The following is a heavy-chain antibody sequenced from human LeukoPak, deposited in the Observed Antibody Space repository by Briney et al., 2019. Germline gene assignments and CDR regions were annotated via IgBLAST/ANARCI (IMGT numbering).Heavy chain of an antibody. CDR3: ARDEGSSGSDY. CDR1: GFTFSSYG. D-gene: IGHD6-19*01. Sequence: GGSLRLSCAASGFTFSSYGMHWVRQAPGKGLEWVANIKQDGSEKYYVDSVKGRFTISRDNAKNSLYLQMNSLRAEDAAVYYCARDEGSSGSDYWGQGTLVTVSS. V-gene: IGHV3-7*01. CDR2: IKQDGSEK. J-gene: IGHJ4*02.